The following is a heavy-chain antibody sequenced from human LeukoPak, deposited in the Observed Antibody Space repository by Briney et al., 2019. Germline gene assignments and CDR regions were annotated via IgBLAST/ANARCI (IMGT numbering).Heavy chain of an antibody. J-gene: IGHJ4*02. D-gene: IGHD5-18*01. Sequence: SETLSLTCTVSGGSISSSSYYWGWIRQPPGKGLEWIGSIYYSGSTYYNPSLKSRVTISVDTSKNQFSLKLSSVTAADTAVYYCARGGYGPASHPYYFDYWGQGTLVTVSS. CDR1: GGSISSSSYY. CDR2: IYYSGST. V-gene: IGHV4-39*07. CDR3: ARGGYGPASHPYYFDY.